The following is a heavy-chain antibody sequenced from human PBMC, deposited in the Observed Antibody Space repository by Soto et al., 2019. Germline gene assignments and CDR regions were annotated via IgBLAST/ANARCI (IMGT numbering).Heavy chain of an antibody. D-gene: IGHD3-22*01. Sequence: GGSLRLSCAASGLRLRNFAMNWVRQAPGKGLEWISNISGGGDSTYYADSVRGRFTVSRDDSKNTVYLQMNSLRVEDTALYYCAKDESTGYVELYWGLGTLVTVSS. V-gene: IGHV3-23*01. CDR1: GLRLRNFA. CDR3: AKDESTGYVELY. CDR2: ISGGGDST. J-gene: IGHJ4*02.